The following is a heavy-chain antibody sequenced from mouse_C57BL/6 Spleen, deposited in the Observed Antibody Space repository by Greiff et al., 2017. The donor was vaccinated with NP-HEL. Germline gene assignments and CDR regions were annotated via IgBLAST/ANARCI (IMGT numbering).Heavy chain of an antibody. CDR3: AREITTVAYFDY. V-gene: IGHV3-6*01. J-gene: IGHJ2*01. D-gene: IGHD1-1*01. Sequence: EVKLEESGPGLVKPSQSLSLTCSVTGYSITSGYYWNWIRQFPGNKLEWMGYISYDGSNNYNPSLKNRISITRDTSKNQFFLKLNSVTTEDTATYYCAREITTVAYFDYWGQGTTLTVSS. CDR1: GYSITSGYY. CDR2: ISYDGSN.